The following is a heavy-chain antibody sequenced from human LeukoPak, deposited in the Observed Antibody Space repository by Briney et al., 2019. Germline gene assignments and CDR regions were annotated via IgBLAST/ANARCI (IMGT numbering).Heavy chain of an antibody. J-gene: IGHJ4*02. CDR1: GFTVSSNY. CDR3: ARYFYNRSGYPYYFDY. V-gene: IGHV3-53*01. D-gene: IGHD3-22*01. Sequence: GGSLRLSCAASGFTVSSNYMSWVRQAPGKGLEWVSIIYSDGSTYYADSVKGRFTISRDNSKNTLYLQMNSLRAEDTAVYYCARYFYNRSGYPYYFDYWGQGTLVTVSS. CDR2: IYSDGST.